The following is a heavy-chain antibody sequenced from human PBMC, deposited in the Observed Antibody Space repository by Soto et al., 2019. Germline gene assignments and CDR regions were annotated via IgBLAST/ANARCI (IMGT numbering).Heavy chain of an antibody. CDR3: VRDLDGSGSYYTDY. CDR2: ISPYTGKT. V-gene: IGHV1-18*04. Sequence: ASVKVSCKASGYIFLTYGHSWVRQAPGQGLEWMGWISPYTGKTNYAQKFQGRLTMTTDTSTSTVYMELRSLRSDDTAVYYCVRDLDGSGSYYTDYWGRGTLVTVSS. J-gene: IGHJ4*02. CDR1: GYIFLTYG. D-gene: IGHD3-10*01.